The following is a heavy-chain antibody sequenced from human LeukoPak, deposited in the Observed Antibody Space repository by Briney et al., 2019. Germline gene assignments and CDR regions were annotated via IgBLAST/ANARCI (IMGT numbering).Heavy chain of an antibody. D-gene: IGHD6-19*01. V-gene: IGHV3-7*01. J-gene: IGHJ6*03. CDR3: ARGPYGGAVAGTGTSYYYYYYMDV. Sequence: GGSLRLFCAASGFTFSSYWMSWARQAPGKGLDWVANIKQAASAKNYVDSVKGRFTISRDNAKNSLYLQMNSLRAEDTAVYYCARGPYGGAVAGTGTSYYYYYYMDVWGKGTTVTVSS. CDR1: GFTFSSYW. CDR2: IKQAASAK.